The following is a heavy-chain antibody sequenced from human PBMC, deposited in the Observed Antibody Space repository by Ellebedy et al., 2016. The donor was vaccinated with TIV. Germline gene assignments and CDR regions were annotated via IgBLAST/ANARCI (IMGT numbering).Heavy chain of an antibody. D-gene: IGHD6-19*01. J-gene: IGHJ2*01. Sequence: GESLKISCAASGFSFSGYAMNWVRQAPGKGLEWVSTINSGGVTTNYADSAKGRFTISRDNAKNTLYLQMNSLRAEDTAVYYCARAGSGGWEAYFDLWGRGTLVTVSS. V-gene: IGHV3-23*01. CDR2: INSGGVTT. CDR1: GFSFSGYA. CDR3: ARAGSGGWEAYFDL.